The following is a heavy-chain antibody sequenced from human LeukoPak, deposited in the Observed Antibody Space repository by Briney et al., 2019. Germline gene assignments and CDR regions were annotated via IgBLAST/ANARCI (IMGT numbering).Heavy chain of an antibody. CDR1: GFTFSTYS. Sequence: GGPLRLSCAASGFTFSTYSMNWVRQAPGKGLEWVSFITGSSNTIYYADSVKGRFTISRDNAKNSLYLQMNSLRDEDTAVYYCARGPAAAIDYWGQGTLVTVSS. J-gene: IGHJ4*02. V-gene: IGHV3-48*02. CDR3: ARGPAAAIDY. D-gene: IGHD2-2*01. CDR2: ITGSSNTI.